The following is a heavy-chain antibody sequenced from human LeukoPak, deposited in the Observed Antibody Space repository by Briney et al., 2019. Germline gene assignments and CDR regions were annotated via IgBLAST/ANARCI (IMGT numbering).Heavy chain of an antibody. Sequence: ASVKVSCKASGYTFTSYYMHWVRQAPGQGLEWMGIINPSGGSTSYAQKFQGRVTMTRDTSTSTVYMELSSLRSDDTAVYYCARERYSYGYYDYWGQGTLVTVSS. J-gene: IGHJ4*02. V-gene: IGHV1-46*01. CDR3: ARERYSYGYYDY. D-gene: IGHD5-18*01. CDR1: GYTFTSYY. CDR2: INPSGGST.